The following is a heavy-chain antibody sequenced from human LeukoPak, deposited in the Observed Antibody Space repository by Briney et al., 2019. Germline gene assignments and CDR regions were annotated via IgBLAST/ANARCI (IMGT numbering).Heavy chain of an antibody. CDR1: GYTFTSYY. CDR2: INPSGGST. Sequence: ASVKVSCKASGYTFTSYYMHWVRQAPGQGLEWMGIINPSGGSTSYAQKFQGRVTMTRDTSISTANMELSRLTSDDTAVYYCARDTPNSNVWFGELFLWGQGTLVTVSS. V-gene: IGHV1-46*01. CDR3: ARDTPNSNVWFGELFL. J-gene: IGHJ4*02. D-gene: IGHD3-10*01.